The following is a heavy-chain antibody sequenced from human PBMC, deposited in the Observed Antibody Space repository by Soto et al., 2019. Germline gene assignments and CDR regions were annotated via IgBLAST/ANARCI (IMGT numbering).Heavy chain of an antibody. CDR1: GFTFSSYS. CDR3: ARSRDGYSFYFYYGMDV. V-gene: IGHV3-23*01. CDR2: ISGSGGST. Sequence: LRLSCAASGFTFSSYSMHWVRQAPGKGLEWVSAISGSGGSTYYADSVKGRFTISRDNSKSTLYLQMNSLRAEDTTVYYCARSRDGYSFYFYYGMDVWGQGTTVTVSS. D-gene: IGHD4-4*01. J-gene: IGHJ6*02.